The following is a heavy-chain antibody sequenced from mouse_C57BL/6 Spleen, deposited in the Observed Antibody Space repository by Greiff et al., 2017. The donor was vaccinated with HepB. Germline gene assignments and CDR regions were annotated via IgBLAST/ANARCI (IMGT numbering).Heavy chain of an antibody. V-gene: IGHV1-82*01. D-gene: IGHD1-1*01. J-gene: IGHJ1*03. CDR1: GYAFSSSW. CDR2: IYPGDGDT. Sequence: VQLQQSGPELVKPGASVKISCKASGYAFSSSWMNWVKQRPGKGLEWIGRIYPGDGDTNYNGKFKGKATLTADKSSSTAYMQLSSLTSEDSAVYFCARHITTVVVPYWYFDVWGTGTTVTVSS. CDR3: ARHITTVVVPYWYFDV.